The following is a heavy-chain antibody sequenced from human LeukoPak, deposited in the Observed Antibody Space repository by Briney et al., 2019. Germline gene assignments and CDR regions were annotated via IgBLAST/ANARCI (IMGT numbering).Heavy chain of an antibody. CDR2: ISAYNGVT. V-gene: IGHV1-18*01. Sequence: EASVKVSCKTSGYTFTSYGITWVRQAPGQGLEWMGWISAYNGVTKYSQKFQGRVTMTEDTSTDTAYMELSSLRSEDTAVYYCATGTWYFDLWGRGTLVTVSS. CDR1: GYTFTSYG. CDR3: ATGTWYFDL. J-gene: IGHJ2*01.